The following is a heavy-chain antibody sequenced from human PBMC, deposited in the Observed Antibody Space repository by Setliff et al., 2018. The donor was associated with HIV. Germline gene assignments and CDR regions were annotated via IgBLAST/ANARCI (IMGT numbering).Heavy chain of an antibody. J-gene: IGHJ4*02. CDR3: TRGGSSFLGY. D-gene: IGHD6-6*01. Sequence: SLRLSCAASGFRFRSYWMHWVRQVPGKGLVWVSRVNSDESSTNYADSVKGRFTISRDNAKNTLYLQMNSLRAEDTAVYYCTRGGSSFLGYWGQGTLVTVSS. CDR2: VNSDESST. V-gene: IGHV3-74*01. CDR1: GFRFRSYW.